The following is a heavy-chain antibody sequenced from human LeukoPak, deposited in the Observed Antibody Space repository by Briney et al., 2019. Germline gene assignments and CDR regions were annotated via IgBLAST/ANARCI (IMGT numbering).Heavy chain of an antibody. CDR1: GYTFTTYG. D-gene: IGHD6-19*01. CDR3: ARGDGSGWPNFDY. CDR2: ISAYSGNT. Sequence: ASVKVSCKASGYTFTTYGISWVRQAPGQGLEWMGWISAYSGNTNYAQKVQGRVTMTIHTSTSTAYMELRSLRSDDAAVYYCARGDGSGWPNFDYWGQGTLVTVSS. V-gene: IGHV1-18*01. J-gene: IGHJ4*02.